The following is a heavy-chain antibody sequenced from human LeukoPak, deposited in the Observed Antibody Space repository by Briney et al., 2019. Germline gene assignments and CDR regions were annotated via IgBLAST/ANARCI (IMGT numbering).Heavy chain of an antibody. D-gene: IGHD2-15*01. V-gene: IGHV4-59*01. J-gene: IGHJ6*02. Sequence: SETLSLTCTVSGGGISSYYWSWIRQPPGKALEWIGYVYYSGSTNYNPALESRVTISVDTSKVQFSLRLKSLTAADTAVYYCARASRGGSAYYGLDLWGQGTSVTVSS. CDR3: ARASRGGSAYYGLDL. CDR1: GGGISSYY. CDR2: VYYSGST.